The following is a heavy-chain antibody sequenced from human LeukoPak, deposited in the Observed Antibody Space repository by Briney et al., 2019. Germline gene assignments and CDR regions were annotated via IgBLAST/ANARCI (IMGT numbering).Heavy chain of an antibody. CDR3: ARDRHPLGIAVAGTRGYYFDY. V-gene: IGHV1-46*01. J-gene: IGHJ4*02. CDR1: GYTFTSYD. Sequence: ASVKVSCKASGYTFTSYDINWVRQAPGQGLEWMGMINPNGGRTSYAQRFQGRVTMTRDTSTSTVYMELSSLRSEDTGVYYCARDRHPLGIAVAGTRGYYFDYWGQGPLVTVSS. D-gene: IGHD6-19*01. CDR2: INPNGGRT.